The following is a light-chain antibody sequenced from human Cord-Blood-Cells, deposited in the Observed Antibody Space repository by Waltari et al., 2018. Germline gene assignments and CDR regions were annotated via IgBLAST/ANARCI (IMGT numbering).Light chain of an antibody. Sequence: QSVLIERPSTSEAPGPWATISCSATSAYIGRNYVYWYQQLPVTAPKFLIYRNNQRPSGVPDRFSGSKSGTSASLAISGLRSEDEADYYCAAWDDSLSGPVFGGGTKLTVL. CDR3: AAWDDSLSGPV. CDR2: RNN. J-gene: IGLJ3*02. CDR1: SAYIGRNY. V-gene: IGLV1-47*01.